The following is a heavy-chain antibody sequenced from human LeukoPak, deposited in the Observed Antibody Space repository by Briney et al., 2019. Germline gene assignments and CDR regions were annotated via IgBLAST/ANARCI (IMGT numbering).Heavy chain of an antibody. CDR2: ISGSGGST. CDR1: GFTFSSYA. CDR3: AIPGYCSSTSCYKGDRDAFDI. V-gene: IGHV3-23*01. J-gene: IGHJ3*02. D-gene: IGHD2-2*02. Sequence: GGSLRLSCAASGFTFSSYAMSWVRQAPGKGLEWVSAISGSGGSTYYADSVKGRFTISRDNSKNTLYLQMNSLRAEDTAVYYCAIPGYCSSTSCYKGDRDAFDIWGQGTMVTVSS.